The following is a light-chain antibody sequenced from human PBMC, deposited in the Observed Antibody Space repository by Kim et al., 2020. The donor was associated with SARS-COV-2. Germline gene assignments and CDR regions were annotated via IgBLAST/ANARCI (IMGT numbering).Light chain of an antibody. J-gene: IGLJ2*01. CDR2: EDD. V-gene: IGLV6-57*03. Sequence: GKTVTISCPRSSGSIEDNYVQWYQQRPGGVPTTVIYEDDQRPSGVSDLFSDSTDNSSNSASLTISGLGTEDEADYYCQSDNRDNVIFGGGTQLTVL. CDR3: QSDNRDNVI. CDR1: SGSIEDNY.